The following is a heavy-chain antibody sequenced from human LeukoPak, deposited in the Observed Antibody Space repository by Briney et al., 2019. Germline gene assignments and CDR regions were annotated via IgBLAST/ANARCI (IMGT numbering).Heavy chain of an antibody. CDR2: IYTSGST. V-gene: IGHV4-4*07. D-gene: IGHD6-19*01. Sequence: SETLSLTCTVSGGSIGSYYWSWIRQPAGKGLEWIGRIYTSGSTNYNPSLKSRVTMSVDTSKNQFSLKLSSVTAADTAVYYCARHRYSSGWTGAKRAYYFDYWGQGTLVTVSS. CDR1: GGSIGSYY. CDR3: ARHRYSSGWTGAKRAYYFDY. J-gene: IGHJ4*02.